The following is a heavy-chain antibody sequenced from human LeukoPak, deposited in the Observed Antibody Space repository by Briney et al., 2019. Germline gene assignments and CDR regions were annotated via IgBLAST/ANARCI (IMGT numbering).Heavy chain of an antibody. D-gene: IGHD5-12*01. CDR1: GFTFSSYG. V-gene: IGHV3-30*18. CDR2: ISYDGSNK. J-gene: IGHJ4*02. CDR3: AKNSSYEVYFDY. Sequence: PGGSLRLSCAASGFTFSSYGMHWVRQAPGKGLEWVAVISYDGSNKYYADSVKGRFTISRDNSKNTLYLQMNSLRAEDTAVYYCAKNSSYEVYFDYWGQGTLVTVSS.